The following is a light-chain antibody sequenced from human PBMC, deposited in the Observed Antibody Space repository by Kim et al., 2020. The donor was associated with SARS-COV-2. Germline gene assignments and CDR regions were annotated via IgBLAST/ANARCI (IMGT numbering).Light chain of an antibody. Sequence: GQKVTISCSGSSSNVGNNYVSWSQQLPGTAPKLLIYDNNKRPSGIPDRFSGSKSGTSATLGITGLQTGDEADYYCGTWDSSLSAYVFGTGTKVTVL. CDR1: SSNVGNNY. V-gene: IGLV1-51*01. CDR2: DNN. CDR3: GTWDSSLSAYV. J-gene: IGLJ1*01.